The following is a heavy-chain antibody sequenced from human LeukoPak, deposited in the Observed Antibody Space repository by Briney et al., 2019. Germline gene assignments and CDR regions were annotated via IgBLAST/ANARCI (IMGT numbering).Heavy chain of an antibody. CDR3: AKDRSQYQLFY. V-gene: IGHV3-30*02. CDR2: IRYDGSNE. CDR1: GFTFSNYG. D-gene: IGHD2-2*01. Sequence: PGGSLRLSCAASGFTFSNYGMHWVRQAPGKGLEWVALIRYDGSNEYYPDSVKGRFTISRDNSRNTLYLQMNSPRAEDTAVYYCAKDRSQYQLFYWGQGTLVTVSS. J-gene: IGHJ4*02.